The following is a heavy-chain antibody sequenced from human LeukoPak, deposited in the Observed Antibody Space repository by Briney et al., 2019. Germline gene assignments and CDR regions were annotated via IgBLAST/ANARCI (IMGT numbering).Heavy chain of an antibody. D-gene: IGHD6-13*01. Sequence: GGSLTLSCPVSGFNLDDYFMAWVRQAAGKGREWVSAISSRRSSSYYADSVKTLFTISRDKSRNTVYLPMGSLRGEDTATYYWARVWGPYSSSYYAYYFDSWGQGALVTVSS. CDR1: GFNLDDYF. V-gene: IGHV3-23*01. J-gene: IGHJ4*02. CDR2: ISSRRSSS. CDR3: ARVWGPYSSSYYAYYFDS.